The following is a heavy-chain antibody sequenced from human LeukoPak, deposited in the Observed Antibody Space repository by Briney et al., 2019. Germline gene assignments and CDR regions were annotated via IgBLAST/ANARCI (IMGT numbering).Heavy chain of an antibody. J-gene: IGHJ4*02. CDR1: GYSISSGYY. CDR3: PIRFLEWLPFDY. CDR2: ISGSGGST. V-gene: IGHV3-23*01. D-gene: IGHD3-3*01. Sequence: ETLSLTCAVSGYSISSGYYWGWIRQPPGKGLEWVSSISGSGGSTYYADSVKGRFTISRDNSKNTLYLQMNSLRAEDTAVYYCPIRFLEWLPFDYWGQGTLVTVSS.